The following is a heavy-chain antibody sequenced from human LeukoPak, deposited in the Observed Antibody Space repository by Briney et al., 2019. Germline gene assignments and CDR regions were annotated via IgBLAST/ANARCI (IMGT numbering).Heavy chain of an antibody. D-gene: IGHD3-9*01. J-gene: IGHJ4*02. Sequence: GGSLRLSCAASGFTLSSYAMSWVRQAPGRGLEWVSAISDSGGSTYYADSVKGRLTISRDNSKNTLYLQMNSLRAEDTAVYYCAKIRSGVRYFDWFDSDYWGQGTLVTVSS. CDR1: GFTLSSYA. CDR2: ISDSGGST. CDR3: AKIRSGVRYFDWFDSDY. V-gene: IGHV3-23*01.